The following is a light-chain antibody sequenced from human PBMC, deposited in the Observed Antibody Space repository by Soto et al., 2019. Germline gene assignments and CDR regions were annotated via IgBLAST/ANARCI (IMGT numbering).Light chain of an antibody. Sequence: AIQMTQSPSSLSASVGDRVTITCRASQGLRNDLGWYQQKPGKAPKLLIYAASSLQSGVPSRFSGSGSGTDFTLTISSLQPEDFATYYCLPDYNYPRTFGQGTKVEIK. CDR3: LPDYNYPRT. J-gene: IGKJ1*01. CDR1: QGLRND. V-gene: IGKV1-6*01. CDR2: AAS.